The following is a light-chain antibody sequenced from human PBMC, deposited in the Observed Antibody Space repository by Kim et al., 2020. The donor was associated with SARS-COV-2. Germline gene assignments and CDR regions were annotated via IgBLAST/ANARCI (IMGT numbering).Light chain of an antibody. Sequence: ASVGDRVTINCRASQIISTYLNWYQQKPGKAPKLLMYGASSSQSGVPSRFSGSGSGTDFTLTISSLQPEDFATYFCQQTYITPFSFGPGTKVDIK. CDR3: QQTYITPFS. V-gene: IGKV1-39*01. J-gene: IGKJ3*01. CDR1: QIISTY. CDR2: GAS.